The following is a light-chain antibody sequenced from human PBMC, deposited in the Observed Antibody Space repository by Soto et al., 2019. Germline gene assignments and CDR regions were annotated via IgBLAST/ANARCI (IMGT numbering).Light chain of an antibody. CDR2: EGH. V-gene: IGLV2-23*01. CDR3: CLYVGATTYV. Sequence: QSVLAQPAPVSGSPGQSITISCTGASGYVGTYSLVSWYQQHPGKAPKVVIYEGHKRPSGVPDRFSGSTSVNTASLTISGLQTDDEADYYCCLYVGATTYVFGTGTKLTVL. CDR1: SGYVGTYSL. J-gene: IGLJ1*01.